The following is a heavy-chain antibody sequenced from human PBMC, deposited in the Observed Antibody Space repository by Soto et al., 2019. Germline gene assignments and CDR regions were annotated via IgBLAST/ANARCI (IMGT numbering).Heavy chain of an antibody. CDR2: INHRGSL. J-gene: IGHJ6*02. Sequence: SEPLSLTCTVTGGSMSSGDYYWTWIRQHPGKGLEWIGYINHRGSLYYNPSLQSRVSMSVVTSESQFFLNLSSVTAADTAVYYCARELPQRQGRNMDVWGQGTTVTVSS. D-gene: IGHD1-1*01. CDR3: ARELPQRQGRNMDV. V-gene: IGHV4-31*03. CDR1: GGSMSSGDYY.